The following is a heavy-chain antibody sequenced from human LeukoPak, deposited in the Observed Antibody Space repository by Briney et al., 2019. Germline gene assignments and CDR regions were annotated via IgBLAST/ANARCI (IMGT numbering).Heavy chain of an antibody. CDR2: ISAYNGNT. D-gene: IGHD3-9*01. Sequence: ASVKVSCKASGYTFTSYGISWVRQAPGQGLEWMGWISAYNGNTNYAQKLQGRVTMTTDTSTSTAYMELRSLRSDDTAVYYCAREDPYYDILTGYPFWGQGTLVTVSS. V-gene: IGHV1-18*01. CDR1: GYTFTSYG. J-gene: IGHJ4*02. CDR3: AREDPYYDILTGYPF.